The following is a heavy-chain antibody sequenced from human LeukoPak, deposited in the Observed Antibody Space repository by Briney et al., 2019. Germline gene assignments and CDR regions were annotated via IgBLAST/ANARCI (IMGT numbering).Heavy chain of an antibody. D-gene: IGHD3-10*01. CDR2: INPSGGST. CDR1: GYTFTSYY. CDR3: ARTYYGSGSYYKDAFDI. V-gene: IGHV1-46*01. Sequence: ASVKVSCKASGYTFTSYYMHWVRQAPGQGLEWMGIINPSGGSTSYAQKFQGRVTMTRDTSTSTVYMELSSLRSEDTAVYYCARTYYGSGSYYKDAFDIWGQGTTVTVSS. J-gene: IGHJ3*02.